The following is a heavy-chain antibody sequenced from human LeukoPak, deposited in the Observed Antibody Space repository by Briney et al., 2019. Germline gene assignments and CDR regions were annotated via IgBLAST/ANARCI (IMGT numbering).Heavy chain of an antibody. CDR1: GGSISSDY. J-gene: IGHJ6*03. V-gene: IGHV4-4*09. CDR3: ARWSGSVTARNYYYYMDV. D-gene: IGHD6-6*01. CDR2: MYDSGST. Sequence: SETLSLTCTVSGGSISSDYWSWIRQPPGKGLEWIGYMYDSGSTNYTPSLKSRVTISVDASRNQFSLNLSSVTAADTAVYYCARWSGSVTARNYYYYMDVWGEGTTVTVSS.